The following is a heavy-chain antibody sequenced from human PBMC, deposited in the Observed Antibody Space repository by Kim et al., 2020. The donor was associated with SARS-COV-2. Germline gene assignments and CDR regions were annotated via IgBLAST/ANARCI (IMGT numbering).Heavy chain of an antibody. CDR2: IRQDGFEK. CDR1: GFAFSTYR. Sequence: GGSLRLSCAASGFAFSTYRMGWVRQAPGKGLDWVANIRQDGFEKYSVDSVKDRFIISRDNAKNSLYLQMSSLRAEDTAVYYCARAWSVVDAFDIWCQGTLVTVSS. V-gene: IGHV3-7*01. CDR3: ARAWSVVDAFDI. D-gene: IGHD2-15*01. J-gene: IGHJ3*02.